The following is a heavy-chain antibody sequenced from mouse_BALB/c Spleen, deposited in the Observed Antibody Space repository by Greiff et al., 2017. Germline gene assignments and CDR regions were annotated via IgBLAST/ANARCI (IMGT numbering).Heavy chain of an antibody. J-gene: IGHJ4*01. CDR3: ARKHGSSLYAMDY. V-gene: IGHV14-3*02. CDR2: IDPANGNT. CDR1: GFNIKDTY. Sequence: VQLKQSGAELVKPGASVKLSCTASGFNIKDTYMHWVKQRPEQGLEWIGRIDPANGNTKYDPKFQGKATITADTSSNTAYLQLSSLTSEDTAVYYCARKHGSSLYAMDYWGQGTSVTVSS. D-gene: IGHD1-1*01.